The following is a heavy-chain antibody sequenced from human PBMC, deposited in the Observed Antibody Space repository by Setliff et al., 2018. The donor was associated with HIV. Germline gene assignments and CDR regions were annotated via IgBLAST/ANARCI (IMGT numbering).Heavy chain of an antibody. CDR3: VGPDYEDPQGGQ. CDR1: GFSFSAHA. J-gene: IGHJ1*01. Sequence: GGSLRLSCAASGFSFSAHAMSWVRRAPGKGLEWVSSISPSSVYLNYADSMKGRVTISRDNAKNSVYLQMNSLRAADTAVYYCVGPDYEDPQGGQWGQGTLVTVSS. D-gene: IGHD3-22*01. V-gene: IGHV3-21*04. CDR2: ISPSSVYL.